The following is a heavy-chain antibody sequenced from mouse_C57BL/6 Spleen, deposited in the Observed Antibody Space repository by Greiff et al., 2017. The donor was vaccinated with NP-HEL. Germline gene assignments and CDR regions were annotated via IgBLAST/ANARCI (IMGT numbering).Heavy chain of an antibody. D-gene: IGHD1-1*01. CDR2: IDPNSGGT. CDR3: ARSRAFITTVVATPYYFDY. CDR1: GYTFTSYW. V-gene: IGHV1-72*01. J-gene: IGHJ2*01. Sequence: VQLQQPGAELVKPGASVKLSCKASGYTFTSYWMHWVKQRPGRGLEWIGRIDPNSGGTKYNEKFKSKATLTVDKPSSTAYMQLSSLTSEDSAVYYCARSRAFITTVVATPYYFDYWGQGTTLTVSS.